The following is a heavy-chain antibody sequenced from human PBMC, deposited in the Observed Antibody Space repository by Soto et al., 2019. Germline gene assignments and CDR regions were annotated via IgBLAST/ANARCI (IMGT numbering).Heavy chain of an antibody. V-gene: IGHV3-11*01. CDR1: GFTFIDYY. CDR2: ISKSGSII. Sequence: PGGSLRLSCSASGFTFIDYYMSWLRQPPGKGLEWVSYISKSGSIIHFADSVKGRFAISRDNAKNTLYLQMNSLRAEDTAVYYCASVRIDPWGQGTLVTVSS. CDR3: ASVRIDP. D-gene: IGHD3-16*02. J-gene: IGHJ5*02.